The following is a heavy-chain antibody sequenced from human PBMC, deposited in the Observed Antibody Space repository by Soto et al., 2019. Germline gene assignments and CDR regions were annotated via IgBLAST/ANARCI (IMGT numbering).Heavy chain of an antibody. CDR2: ISGSGGST. CDR3: ARRSSSWYFDY. D-gene: IGHD6-13*01. V-gene: IGHV3-23*01. Sequence: EVQLLESGGGLVQPGGSLRLSCAASGFTFSSYAMNWVRQAPGKGLEWVSVISGSGGSTYYADSVKGRFTISRDNTKNPLYLQMNRLRAEDTAVYYCARRSSSWYFDYWGQGTLVTVSS. CDR1: GFTFSSYA. J-gene: IGHJ4*02.